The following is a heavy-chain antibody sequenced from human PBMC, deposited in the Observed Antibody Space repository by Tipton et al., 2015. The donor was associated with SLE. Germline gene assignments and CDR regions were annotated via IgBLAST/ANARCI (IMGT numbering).Heavy chain of an antibody. CDR3: ARGPRWFDP. CDR1: GGSFSGYY. J-gene: IGHJ5*02. Sequence: TLSLTCAVYGGSFSGYYWSWIRQPPGKGLEWIGEINHSGSTNYNPSLKSRVTISVDTSKNQFSLKLSSVTAADTAAYYCARGPRWFDPWGQGTLVTVSS. CDR2: INHSGST. V-gene: IGHV4-34*01.